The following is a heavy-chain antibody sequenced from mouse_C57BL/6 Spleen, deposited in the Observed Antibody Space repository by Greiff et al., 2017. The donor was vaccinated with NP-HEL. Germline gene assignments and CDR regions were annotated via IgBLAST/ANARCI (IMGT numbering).Heavy chain of an antibody. V-gene: IGHV5-16*01. CDR1: GFTFSDYY. CDR2: INYDGSST. CDR3: AIEATPYWYFDV. Sequence: EVQVVESEGGLVQPGSSMKLSCTASGFTFSDYYMAWVRQVPEKGLEWVANINYDGSSTYYLDSLKSRFIISRDNAKNILYLQMSSLKSEDTATYYCAIEATPYWYFDVWGTGTTVTVSS. D-gene: IGHD1-1*01. J-gene: IGHJ1*03.